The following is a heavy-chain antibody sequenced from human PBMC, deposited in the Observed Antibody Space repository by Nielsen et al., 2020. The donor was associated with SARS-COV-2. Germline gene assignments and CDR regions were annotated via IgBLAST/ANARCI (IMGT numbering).Heavy chain of an antibody. CDR1: GFTFDDYA. D-gene: IGHD4/OR15-4a*01. Sequence: GGSLRLSCAASGFTFDDYAMHWVRQAPGKGLEWVSGINWNGGSTGYADSVKGRFTISRDNSKNTLYLQMNDLRAEDTAVYYCAREAMVLLDYWGQGTLVTVSS. V-gene: IGHV3-20*04. CDR2: INWNGGST. J-gene: IGHJ4*02. CDR3: AREAMVLLDY.